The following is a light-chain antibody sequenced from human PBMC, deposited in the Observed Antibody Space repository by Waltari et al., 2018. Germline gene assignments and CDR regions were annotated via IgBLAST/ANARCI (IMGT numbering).Light chain of an antibody. V-gene: IGLV2-11*01. CDR3: CSYADGNTYV. CDR2: DVT. J-gene: IGLJ1*01. Sequence: QSALTQPRSVSGSPGQSVTIFCNGPGSDVGAYMYVSWYQYRPGEAPKVMIYDVTYRPSGVPDRFSGSKSGNTASLTISGLQTEDEADYFCCSYADGNTYVFGSVTKVTVL. CDR1: GSDVGAYMY.